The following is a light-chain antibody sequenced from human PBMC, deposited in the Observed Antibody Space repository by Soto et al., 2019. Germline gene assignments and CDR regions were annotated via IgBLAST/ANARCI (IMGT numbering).Light chain of an antibody. CDR2: EVS. Sequence: SALTQPASVSGSPGQSITISCTGTSSDVGGYNYVSWYQHHPGKAPKLMIYEVSNRPSGVSNRFSGSKSGNTASLTISGLQAEDEADYYCGSYTSSSTLVVFGGGTQLTVL. J-gene: IGLJ2*01. CDR3: GSYTSSSTLVV. V-gene: IGLV2-14*01. CDR1: SSDVGGYNY.